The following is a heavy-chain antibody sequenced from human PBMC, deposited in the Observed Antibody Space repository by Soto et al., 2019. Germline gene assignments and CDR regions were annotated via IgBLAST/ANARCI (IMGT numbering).Heavy chain of an antibody. J-gene: IGHJ5*02. CDR2: IYYSGST. CDR3: ARTGALGDTAMVKSNWFDP. D-gene: IGHD5-18*01. V-gene: IGHV4-59*01. CDR1: GGSISSYY. Sequence: ASETLSLTCTVSGGSISSYYWSWIRQPPGKGLEWIGYIYYSGSTNYNPSLKSRVTISVDTSKNQFSLKLSSVTAADTAVYYCARTGALGDTAMVKSNWFDPWGQGTLVTVSS.